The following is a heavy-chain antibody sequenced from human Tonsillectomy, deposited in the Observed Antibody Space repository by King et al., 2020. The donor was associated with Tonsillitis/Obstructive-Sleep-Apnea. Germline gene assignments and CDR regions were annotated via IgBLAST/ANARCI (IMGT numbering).Heavy chain of an antibody. Sequence: VQLVESGGDLVKPGGSLRLSCAASGFSFSDYYMSWIRQAPGKGLEWVSYISSSGGLTNYADSVKGRFTISRDNARRSLYLQLNSLRAEDTAVYYCARHSTVTTWGFYYYMDVWGKGTTVAVSS. J-gene: IGHJ6*03. CDR2: ISSSGGLT. CDR1: GFSFSDYY. CDR3: ARHSTVTTWGFYYYMDV. D-gene: IGHD4-17*01. V-gene: IGHV3-11*05.